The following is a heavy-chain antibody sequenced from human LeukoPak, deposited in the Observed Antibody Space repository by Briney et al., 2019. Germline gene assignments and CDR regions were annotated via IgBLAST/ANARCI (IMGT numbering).Heavy chain of an antibody. CDR3: AAVSGSYTLLDC. CDR2: IDPDDGET. V-gene: IGHV1-24*01. J-gene: IGHJ4*02. Sequence: SVKVSCKVSGYTLTELSMHWVRQASGKGLEWMGGIDPDDGETIYAPKFQGRVTMTEDTSTDTAYLELSGLRSDDTAVYYCAAVSGSYTLLDCWGQGTPVTVSS. CDR1: GYTLTELS. D-gene: IGHD1-26*01.